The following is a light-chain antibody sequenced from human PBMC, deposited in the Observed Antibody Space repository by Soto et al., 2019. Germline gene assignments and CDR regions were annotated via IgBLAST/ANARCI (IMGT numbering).Light chain of an antibody. J-gene: IGKJ2*01. Sequence: DIVMTQSPATLSVSPGERATLSCRASQSVSSNLAWYQQKPGQAPRLLIYGASTRATGIPARFSGSGSGTEFTLTISSLQSEDFAVYYCQQYKNWPPAYTFGQGTKLEIK. CDR1: QSVSSN. CDR3: QQYKNWPPAYT. V-gene: IGKV3-15*01. CDR2: GAS.